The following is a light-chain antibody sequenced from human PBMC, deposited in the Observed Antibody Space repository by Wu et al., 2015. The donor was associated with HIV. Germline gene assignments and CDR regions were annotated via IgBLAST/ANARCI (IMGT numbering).Light chain of an antibody. V-gene: IGKV1-39*01. CDR3: QQSYSTPAIT. J-gene: IGKJ5*01. CDR2: AAS. CDR1: QSISSY. Sequence: DIQMTQSPSSLSASVGDRVSITCRASQSISSYLNWYQQKPGEAPKLLIYAASSLQSGVPSRFGGSGSGTDFTLTISSLQPEDFATYYCQQSYSTPAITFGQGTRLQI.